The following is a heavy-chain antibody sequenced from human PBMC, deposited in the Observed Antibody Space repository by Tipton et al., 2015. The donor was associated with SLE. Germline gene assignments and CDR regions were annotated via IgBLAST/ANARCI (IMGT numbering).Heavy chain of an antibody. V-gene: IGHV4-61*02. D-gene: IGHD6-6*01. CDR3: ARHSYVSARRGSGYFYYGMDV. Sequence: TLSLTCTVSGGSISSGSYYWSWIRQPAGKGLEWIGRIYTNGSTYYNPSLKRRVTIFLDMSKIQFSLKMNSVTAADTAVYFCARHSYVSARRGSGYFYYGMDVWGQGTTVIVSS. CDR2: IYTNGST. CDR1: GGSISSGSYY. J-gene: IGHJ6*02.